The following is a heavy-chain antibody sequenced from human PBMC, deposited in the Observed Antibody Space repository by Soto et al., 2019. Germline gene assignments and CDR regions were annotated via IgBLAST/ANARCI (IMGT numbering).Heavy chain of an antibody. V-gene: IGHV4-34*02. CDR3: ARGHWGTMFGVVLTYWFDP. CDR2: SNESGST. Sequence: QVQLQQWGAGLLRPSETLSLTCAVYGGSFSGYYWNWVRQPPGKGLEWIGESNESGSTNYNPSLKGRFTFSLDTSVNQFSLNARSVTAAATAVYFCARGHWGTMFGVVLTYWFDPWGHGTLVTVSS. D-gene: IGHD3-3*01. CDR1: GGSFSGYY. J-gene: IGHJ5*02.